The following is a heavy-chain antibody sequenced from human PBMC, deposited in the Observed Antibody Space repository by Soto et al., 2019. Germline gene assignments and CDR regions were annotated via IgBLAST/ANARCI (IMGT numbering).Heavy chain of an antibody. CDR1: GESFSGFY. Sequence: SETLSLTCAVYGESFSGFYWSWIRQPPGKGLEWIGEINHSGSTNYNPSLKSRVTISIDTSKNQFSLKLSSVTAADTAVYYCARGGADYYHSSGYYDDYWGQGTLVTVSS. D-gene: IGHD3-22*01. J-gene: IGHJ4*02. CDR2: INHSGST. V-gene: IGHV4-34*01. CDR3: ARGGADYYHSSGYYDDY.